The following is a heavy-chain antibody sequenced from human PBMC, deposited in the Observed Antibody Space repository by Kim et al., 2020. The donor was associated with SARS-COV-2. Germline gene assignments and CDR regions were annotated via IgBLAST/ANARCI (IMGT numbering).Heavy chain of an antibody. CDR2: ISYDGSNK. D-gene: IGHD5-18*01. Sequence: GGSLSLSCAASGFTFSSYGMHWVRQAPGKGLEWVAVISYDGSNKYYADSVKGRFTISRDNSKNTLYLQMNSLRAEDTAVYYCAAPLGDDPTNTAPDYWG. CDR3: AAPLGDDPTNTAPDY. J-gene: IGHJ4*01. CDR1: GFTFSSYG. V-gene: IGHV3-33*05.